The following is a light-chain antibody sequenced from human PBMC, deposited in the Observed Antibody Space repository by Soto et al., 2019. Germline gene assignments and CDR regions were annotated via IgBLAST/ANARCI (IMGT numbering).Light chain of an antibody. CDR1: SSNIGSNT. Sequence: QAVVTQPPSASGTPGQRVTISCSGSSSNIGSNTVNWYQQLPGTAPKLLIYSNNQRPSGVPDRFSGSKSGTSASLAISGLQSEDEADYYCAAWADTLNGVVFGGGTKLT. J-gene: IGLJ3*02. CDR2: SNN. V-gene: IGLV1-44*01. CDR3: AAWADTLNGVV.